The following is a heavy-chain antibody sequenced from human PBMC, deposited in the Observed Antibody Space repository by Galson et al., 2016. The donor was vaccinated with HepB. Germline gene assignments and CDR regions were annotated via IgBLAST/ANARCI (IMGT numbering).Heavy chain of an antibody. CDR1: GFIFNNYD. CDR2: KKARSDNT. V-gene: IGHV1-8*01. CDR3: ARKNMATGWFDL. J-gene: IGHJ5*02. D-gene: IGHD2/OR15-2a*01. Sequence: SVKVSCKASGFIFNNYDMNWVRQATGQGLEFMGWKKARSDNTGSAPRFQGRVSMIRNASTTTVYMELSSLRPEDTAVYYCARKNMATGWFDLWGQGTLVTVSA.